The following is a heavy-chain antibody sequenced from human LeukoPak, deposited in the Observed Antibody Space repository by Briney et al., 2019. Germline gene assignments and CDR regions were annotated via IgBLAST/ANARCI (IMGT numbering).Heavy chain of an antibody. CDR2: IYPGDSDT. CDR3: ARTKYSSGWTRSNWFDH. J-gene: IGHJ5*02. CDR1: GYSFTSYW. Sequence: GESLKISCKGSGYSFTSYWIGWVRQMPGKGLEWIGIIYPGDSDTRYSPSFQGQVTISADKSISTAYLQWSSLKASDTAMHYCARTKYSSGWTRSNWFDHWGQGTLVTVSS. D-gene: IGHD6-19*01. V-gene: IGHV5-51*01.